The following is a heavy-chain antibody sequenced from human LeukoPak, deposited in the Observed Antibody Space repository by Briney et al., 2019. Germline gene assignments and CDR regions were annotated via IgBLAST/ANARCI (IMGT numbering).Heavy chain of an antibody. CDR3: ARDRYYDFWSGYYTPVYWFDP. CDR1: GFTFSSYW. CDR2: IKQDGSEK. Sequence: GGSLRLSCAASGFTFSSYWMSWVRQAPGKGLEWVANIKQDGSEKYYVDSVKGRFAISRDNAKNSLYLQMNSLRAEDTAVYYCARDRYYDFWSGYYTPVYWFDPWGQGTLVTASS. V-gene: IGHV3-7*01. D-gene: IGHD3-3*01. J-gene: IGHJ5*02.